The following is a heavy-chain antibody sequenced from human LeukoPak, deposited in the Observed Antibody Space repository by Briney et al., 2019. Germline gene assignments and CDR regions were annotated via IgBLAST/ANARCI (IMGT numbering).Heavy chain of an antibody. V-gene: IGHV1-69*04. CDR3: ARDLPRTYYYDSSGYPYYFDY. Sequence: GSSVKVSCKASGGTFSSYAISWVRQAPGQGLEWMGRIIPIFGIANYAQKFQGRVTITADKSTSTAYMELSSLRYEDTAVYYCARDLPRTYYYDSSGYPYYFDYWGQGTLVTVSS. D-gene: IGHD3-22*01. J-gene: IGHJ4*02. CDR2: IIPIFGIA. CDR1: GGTFSSYA.